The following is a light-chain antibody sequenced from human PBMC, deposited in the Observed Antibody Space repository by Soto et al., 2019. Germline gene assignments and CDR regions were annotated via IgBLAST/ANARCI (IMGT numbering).Light chain of an antibody. CDR1: QSISRY. Sequence: DIQMAQSPSSLYDSVVDVVTITCRASQSISRYLNWYQQKPGKAPKLLIYAASSLQGGVPSRFSGSGSGTDFTLTISSLQPEDFATYYCQQSYSTPWTFGQGTKVDIK. CDR3: QQSYSTPWT. CDR2: AAS. J-gene: IGKJ1*01. V-gene: IGKV1-39*01.